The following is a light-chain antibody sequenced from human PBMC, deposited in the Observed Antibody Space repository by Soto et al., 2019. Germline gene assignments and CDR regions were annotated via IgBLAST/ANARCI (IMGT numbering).Light chain of an antibody. CDR2: EVS. J-gene: IGLJ1*01. CDR3: SSYTSSSNYV. V-gene: IGLV2-14*01. CDR1: SNDVGGYDY. Sequence: QSVLTQPASVSGSPGHSITISCTGTSNDVGGYDYVSWYQQHPGKAPKLMIYEVSNRPSGVSNRFSGSKSGNTASLTISGLQAEDEADYYCSSYTSSSNYVFGTGTKVTVL.